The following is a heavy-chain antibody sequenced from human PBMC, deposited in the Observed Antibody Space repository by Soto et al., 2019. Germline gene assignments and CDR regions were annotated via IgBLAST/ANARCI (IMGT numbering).Heavy chain of an antibody. CDR1: GYSFTDYH. CDR2: INPKSGGT. Sequence: GASVKVSCKASGYSFTDYHIHWVRQAPGQGLEWLGRINPKSGGTSTAQKFQGWVTMTTDTSISTASMELTRLTSDDTAIYYCARGDSTDCSNGVCSFFYNHDMDVWGQGTTSPSP. V-gene: IGHV1-2*04. CDR3: ARGDSTDCSNGVCSFFYNHDMDV. D-gene: IGHD2-8*01. J-gene: IGHJ6*02.